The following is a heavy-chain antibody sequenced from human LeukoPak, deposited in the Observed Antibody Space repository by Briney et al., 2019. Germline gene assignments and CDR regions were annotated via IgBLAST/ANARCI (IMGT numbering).Heavy chain of an antibody. D-gene: IGHD1-7*01. Sequence: PGGSLRLSCAASGFTFGDYYMTWIRQAPGQGLEWVSYISSSGSNRCYADSVKGRFTISRDNAQNSLYLQMNSLRAEDSAVYYCAIGNYRALYWGQGTLVTVSS. CDR1: GFTFGDYY. CDR2: ISSSGSNR. V-gene: IGHV3-11*01. CDR3: AIGNYRALY. J-gene: IGHJ4*02.